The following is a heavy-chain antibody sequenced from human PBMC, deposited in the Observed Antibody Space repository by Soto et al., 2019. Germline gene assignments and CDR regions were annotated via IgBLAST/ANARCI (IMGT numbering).Heavy chain of an antibody. CDR3: VGALTYEVPYYYYGMDV. Sequence: PGGSLRLSCEASGFMFSTYLMSWVRQAPGKGLEWVANIKQGGNEKFYVDSVKGRFTISRDNAKKSLFLQMNSLRPEDTAVYYCVGALTYEVPYYYYGMDVWGQGTTVTSP. D-gene: IGHD3-16*01. J-gene: IGHJ6*02. CDR2: IKQGGNEK. CDR1: GFMFSTYL. V-gene: IGHV3-7*01.